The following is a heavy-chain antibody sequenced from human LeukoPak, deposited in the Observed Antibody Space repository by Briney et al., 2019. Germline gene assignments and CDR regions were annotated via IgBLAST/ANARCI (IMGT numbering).Heavy chain of an antibody. D-gene: IGHD1-26*01. CDR3: AKAGLLVGATFFDY. Sequence: GGSLRLSCVVSGFPFSGNAMSWVRQAPGKGLEWVSTISGGGGGKYYADSVKGRFTISRDNSKDTLYVQMNSLRVEDTAVYYCAKAGLLVGATFFDYWGQGTLVTVSS. CDR2: ISGGGGGK. CDR1: GFPFSGNA. V-gene: IGHV3-23*01. J-gene: IGHJ4*02.